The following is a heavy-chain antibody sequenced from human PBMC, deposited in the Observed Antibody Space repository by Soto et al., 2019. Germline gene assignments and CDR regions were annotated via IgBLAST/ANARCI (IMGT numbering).Heavy chain of an antibody. D-gene: IGHD4-17*01. CDR2: ISGSGGST. CDR3: ANVIYGDYGNFEVDY. CDR1: GFTFSSYA. V-gene: IGHV3-23*01. J-gene: IGHJ4*02. Sequence: EVQLLESGGGLVQPGGSLRLSCAASGFTFSSYAMSWVRQAPGKGLEWVSAISGSGGSTYYADSVKGRFTISRDNSKNTLYLQMNSLRAEDTVVYYCANVIYGDYGNFEVDYWGQGTLVTVSS.